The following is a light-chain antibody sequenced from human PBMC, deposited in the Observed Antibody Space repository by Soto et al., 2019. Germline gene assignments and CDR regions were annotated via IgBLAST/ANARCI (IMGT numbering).Light chain of an antibody. CDR1: QSVSRW. Sequence: DIQITQSPSTLSASVGDRVTITCRASQSVSRWLAGYQQKPGKAPNLLIYKASNLPSGVPSSFSGSGSGTEFTSTISSLQGDDFATYYCQQDNGDSTFGGGTKVEIK. J-gene: IGKJ4*01. V-gene: IGKV1-5*03. CDR3: QQDNGDST. CDR2: KAS.